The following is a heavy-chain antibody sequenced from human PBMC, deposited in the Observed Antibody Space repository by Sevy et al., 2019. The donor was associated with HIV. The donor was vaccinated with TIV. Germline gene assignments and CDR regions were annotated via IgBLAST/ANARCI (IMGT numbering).Heavy chain of an antibody. Sequence: ASMKVSCKASGYTFTNYGISWVRQAPGQGLEWLGWIGLFNGHTIYAQNLQGRVTMTTDTSTSTAYMELRSLRSDDTAVYYCARELDIAVGGPFDYWGQGTLVTVSS. CDR3: ARELDIAVGGPFDY. J-gene: IGHJ4*02. V-gene: IGHV1-18*01. CDR1: GYTFTNYG. D-gene: IGHD6-19*01. CDR2: IGLFNGHT.